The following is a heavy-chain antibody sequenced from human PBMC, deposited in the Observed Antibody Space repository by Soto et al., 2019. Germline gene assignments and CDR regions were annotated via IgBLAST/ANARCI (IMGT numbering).Heavy chain of an antibody. J-gene: IGHJ6*03. V-gene: IGHV3-13*01. CDR3: ARVNYDILTGYSPHDYYYYMDV. CDR1: GFTFSSYD. CDR2: IGTAGDT. D-gene: IGHD3-9*01. Sequence: GGSLRLSCAASGFTFSSYDMHWVRQATGKGLEWVSAIGTAGDTYYPGSVKGRFTISRENAKNSLYLQMNSLRAGDTAVYYCARVNYDILTGYSPHDYYYYMDVWGKGTTVTVSS.